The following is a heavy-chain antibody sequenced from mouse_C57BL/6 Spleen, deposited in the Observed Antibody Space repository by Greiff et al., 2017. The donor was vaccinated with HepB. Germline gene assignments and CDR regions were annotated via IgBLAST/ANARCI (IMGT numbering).Heavy chain of an antibody. CDR2: IYPGDGDT. CDR3: ASSSYEGFAY. CDR1: GYAFSSSW. D-gene: IGHD1-1*01. Sequence: VQLQQSGPELVKPGASVKISCKASGYAFSSSWMNWVKQRPGKGLEWIGRIYPGDGDTNYNGKFKGKATLTADKSSSTAYMQLSSLTSEDSAVYFCASSSYEGFAYWGQGTLVTVSA. J-gene: IGHJ3*01. V-gene: IGHV1-82*01.